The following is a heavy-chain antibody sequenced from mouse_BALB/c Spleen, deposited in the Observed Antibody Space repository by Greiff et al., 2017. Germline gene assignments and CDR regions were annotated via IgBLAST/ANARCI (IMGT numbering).Heavy chain of an antibody. CDR1: GYTFTSYW. Sequence: QVQLQQPGAELVKPGASVKMSCKASGYTFTSYWMHWVKQRPGQGLEWIGVIDPSDSYTSYNQKFKGKATLTVDTSSSTAYMQLSSLTSEDSAVYYCTRKDRYDGDYYAMDYWGQGTSVTVSS. V-gene: IGHV1S127*01. J-gene: IGHJ4*01. D-gene: IGHD2-14*01. CDR2: IDPSDSYT. CDR3: TRKDRYDGDYYAMDY.